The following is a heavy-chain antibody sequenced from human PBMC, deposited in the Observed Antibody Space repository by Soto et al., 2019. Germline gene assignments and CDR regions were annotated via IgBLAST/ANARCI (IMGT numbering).Heavy chain of an antibody. V-gene: IGHV1-46*01. Sequence: QVQLVQSGAEVKKPGASVKVSCKASGYTFTSYYMHWVRQAPGQGLEWMGIINPSGGSTSYAQKFQGRVTMTRDTSTSTVYMELSSRRSEDTAVYYCARNLWFGELLSYYYGMDVWGQGTTVTVSS. CDR2: INPSGGST. CDR1: GYTFTSYY. CDR3: ARNLWFGELLSYYYGMDV. D-gene: IGHD3-10*01. J-gene: IGHJ6*02.